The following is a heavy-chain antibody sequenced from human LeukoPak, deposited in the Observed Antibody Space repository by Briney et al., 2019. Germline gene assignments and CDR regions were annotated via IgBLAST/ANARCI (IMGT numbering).Heavy chain of an antibody. V-gene: IGHV1-8*01. CDR1: GYTFTSYD. D-gene: IGHD1-26*01. J-gene: IGHJ6*03. CDR3: ARGLIVGAAYYCYYMDV. Sequence: ASVKVSCKASGYTFTSYDINWVRQATGQGLEWMGWMNPNSGNTGYAQKFQGRVTMTRNTSISTAYMELSSLRSEDTAVYYCARGLIVGAAYYCYYMDVWGKGTTVTVSS. CDR2: MNPNSGNT.